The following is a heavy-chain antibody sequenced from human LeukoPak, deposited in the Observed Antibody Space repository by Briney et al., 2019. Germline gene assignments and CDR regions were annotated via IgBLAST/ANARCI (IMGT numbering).Heavy chain of an antibody. V-gene: IGHV1-46*01. CDR2: INPSGGST. Sequence: ASVKVSCKASGYTFTSYYMHWVRQAPGQGLEWMGIINPSGGSTSYAQKFQGRVTMTRDTSTSTVYMELSSLRSEDTAVYYCARVSRELTTVTYFDLWGRGTLVTVSS. D-gene: IGHD4-17*01. CDR1: GYTFTSYY. J-gene: IGHJ2*01. CDR3: ARVSRELTTVTYFDL.